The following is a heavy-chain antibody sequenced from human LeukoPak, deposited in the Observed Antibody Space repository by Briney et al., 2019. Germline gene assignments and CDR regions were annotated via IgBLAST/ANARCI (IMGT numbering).Heavy chain of an antibody. Sequence: PGGSLRLSCAASGFTFSSYSMNWVRQAPGKGLEWVGRIKSKSVGGTTDYAEPVKGRFTISRDDSKNTLYLEMNSLKTEDTAVYYCTTAPAGTFDYWGQGTLVTVSS. V-gene: IGHV3-15*01. J-gene: IGHJ4*02. CDR2: IKSKSVGGTT. CDR3: TTAPAGTFDY. CDR1: GFTFSSYS. D-gene: IGHD1-26*01.